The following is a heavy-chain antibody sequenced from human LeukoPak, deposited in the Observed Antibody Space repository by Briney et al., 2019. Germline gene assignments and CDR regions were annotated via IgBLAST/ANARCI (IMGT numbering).Heavy chain of an antibody. V-gene: IGHV3-30*18. CDR3: AKDPGKFWSGHDY. Sequence: GGSLRLSCAASGFTFSSYGMHWVRRAPGKGLEWVAAISYDGSNKYYADSVKGRFTISRDNSKNTLYLQMNSLRGEDTAVYYCAKDPGKFWSGHDYWGQGTLVTVSS. J-gene: IGHJ4*02. CDR2: ISYDGSNK. D-gene: IGHD3-3*01. CDR1: GFTFSSYG.